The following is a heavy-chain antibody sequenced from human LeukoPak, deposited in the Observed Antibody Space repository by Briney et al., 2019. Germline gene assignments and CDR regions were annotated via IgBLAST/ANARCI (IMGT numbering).Heavy chain of an antibody. CDR3: AREVEALDI. V-gene: IGHV3-30-3*01. CDR1: GFTFSSYA. J-gene: IGHJ3*02. CDR2: ISYNGYNK. Sequence: PGGSLRLSCAAPGFTFSSYAMHWVRQAPGKGLEWVAVISYNGYNKYYADSVKGRFTISRDNSKKTLYLQMSSLRGEDTAVYYCAREVEALDIWGQGTMVTVSS.